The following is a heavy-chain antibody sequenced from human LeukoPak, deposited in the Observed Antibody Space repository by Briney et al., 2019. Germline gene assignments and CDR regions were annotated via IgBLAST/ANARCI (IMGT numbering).Heavy chain of an antibody. CDR3: ARDRGLYYDYIWGSYRYTRTFDP. Sequence: PSETLSLTCAVYGGSVSGYYWGWIRQPPRKWLEWIGEIIHSGSTNYNPSLKSRVTISVDTSKNQFSLKLSSVTAADTAVYYCARDRGLYYDYIWGSYRYTRTFDPWGQGTLVTVSS. D-gene: IGHD3-16*02. V-gene: IGHV4-34*12. CDR2: IIHSGST. J-gene: IGHJ5*02. CDR1: GGSVSGYY.